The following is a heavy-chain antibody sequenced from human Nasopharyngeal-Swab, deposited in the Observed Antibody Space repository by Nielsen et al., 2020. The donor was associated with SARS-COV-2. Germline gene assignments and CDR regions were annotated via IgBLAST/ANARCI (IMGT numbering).Heavy chain of an antibody. V-gene: IGHV4-59*01. Sequence: GSLRLSCTVSGGSIKSYYWSWVRQPPGKGPEWIGNFFYSGTPNYNPSLKSRVTISVDAPRNQFSLRLNSVTSADTAMYYCARDSSGWHYWGQGTLVTVSS. D-gene: IGHD6-19*01. CDR2: FFYSGTP. CDR3: ARDSSGWHY. J-gene: IGHJ4*02. CDR1: GGSIKSYY.